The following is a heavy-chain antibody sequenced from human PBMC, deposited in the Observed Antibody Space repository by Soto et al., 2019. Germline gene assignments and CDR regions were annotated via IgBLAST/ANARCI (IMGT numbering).Heavy chain of an antibody. D-gene: IGHD2-15*01. CDR3: ATDKGCSGGSCYYDY. CDR2: INGGGGST. Sequence: EVQLLEAGGDLIQPGGSLRLSCAASGFTFSSYTMTWVRQAPGKGLEWVSAINGGGGSTYYADSVKGRFTISRDNSKDTLYLQMNSLRAEDTAVYYCATDKGCSGGSCYYDYWGQGTLVTVSS. V-gene: IGHV3-23*01. CDR1: GFTFSSYT. J-gene: IGHJ4*02.